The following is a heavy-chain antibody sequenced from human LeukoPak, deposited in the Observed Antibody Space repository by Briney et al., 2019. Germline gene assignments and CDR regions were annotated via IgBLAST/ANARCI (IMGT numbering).Heavy chain of an antibody. CDR2: INPNSGGT. V-gene: IGHV1-2*06. Sequence: ASVKVSCKASGYTFTGYYMHWVRQAPGQGLEWMGRINPNSGGTNYAQKFQGRVTMTRDTSISTAYMELSRLRSDDTAVYYCARDLLHYDFWSGYHHYGMDVWGQGTTVTVS. CDR1: GYTFTGYY. J-gene: IGHJ6*02. CDR3: ARDLLHYDFWSGYHHYGMDV. D-gene: IGHD3-3*01.